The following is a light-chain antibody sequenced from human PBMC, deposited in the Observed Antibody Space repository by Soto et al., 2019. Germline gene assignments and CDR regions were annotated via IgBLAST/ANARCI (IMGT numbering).Light chain of an antibody. J-gene: IGKJ5*01. Sequence: EIVMTPSPATLSVSPVETATLSCRASQSVSNNVAWYQQKPGQAPRLLILGASTRATGIPARFSGSGSGTEFTLSISSLQSEDFAVYYCKQYKEWPPFTFGQGTRLEIK. V-gene: IGKV3-15*01. CDR3: KQYKEWPPFT. CDR1: QSVSNN. CDR2: GAS.